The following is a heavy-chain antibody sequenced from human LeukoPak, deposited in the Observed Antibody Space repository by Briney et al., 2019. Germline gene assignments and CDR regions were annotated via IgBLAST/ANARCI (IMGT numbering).Heavy chain of an antibody. CDR2: INPSGGST. CDR1: GGTFSNYA. Sequence: ASVKVSCKASGGTFSNYAINWVRQAPGQGLEWMGIINPSGGSTSYAQKFQGRVTMTRDTSTSTVYMELSSLRSEDTAVYYCARHPYFDYWGQGTLVTVSS. V-gene: IGHV1-46*01. J-gene: IGHJ4*02. CDR3: ARHPYFDY.